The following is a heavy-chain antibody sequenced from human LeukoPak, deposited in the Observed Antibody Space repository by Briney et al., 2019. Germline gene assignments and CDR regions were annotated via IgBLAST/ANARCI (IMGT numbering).Heavy chain of an antibody. CDR1: GFTLDDYA. CDR2: ISWNSGSI. Sequence: GRSLRLSCAASGFTLDDYAMHWVRQAPGKGLEWVSGISWNSGSIGYADSVKGRFTISRDNAKNSLYLQMNSLRAEDTALYYCAKAPEAAAGPTAYYYYGMDVWGQGTTVTVSS. D-gene: IGHD6-13*01. J-gene: IGHJ6*02. CDR3: AKAPEAAAGPTAYYYYGMDV. V-gene: IGHV3-9*01.